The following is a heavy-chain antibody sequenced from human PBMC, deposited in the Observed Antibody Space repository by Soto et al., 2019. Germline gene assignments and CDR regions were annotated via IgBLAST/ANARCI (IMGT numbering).Heavy chain of an antibody. CDR2: IIPIFGTA. CDR1: GGTFSSYA. CDR3: ARVLEYCSSTSYYKYNWFDP. Sequence: SVKVSCKASGGTFSSYAISWVRQAPGQGLEWMGGIIPIFGTANYAQKFQGRVTITADESTSTAYMELSSLRSEDTAVYYCARVLEYCSSTSYYKYNWFDPWGQGTLVTVSS. J-gene: IGHJ5*02. D-gene: IGHD2-2*02. V-gene: IGHV1-69*13.